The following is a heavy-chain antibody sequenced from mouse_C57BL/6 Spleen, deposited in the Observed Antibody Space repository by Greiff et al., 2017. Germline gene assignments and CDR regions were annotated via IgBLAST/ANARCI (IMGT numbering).Heavy chain of an antibody. V-gene: IGHV2-2*01. D-gene: IGHD1-1*01. Sequence: QVQLQQSGPGLVQPSQSLSITCTVSGFSLTSYGVHWVRQSPGKGLEWLGVIWRGGSTDYNAAFISSLSISKSNSKSQVFFKMNSLQADDTAIYDCDRNGDYYGTPAWFAYWGQGTLVTVSA. CDR3: DRNGDYYGTPAWFAY. J-gene: IGHJ3*01. CDR2: IWRGGST. CDR1: GFSLTSYG.